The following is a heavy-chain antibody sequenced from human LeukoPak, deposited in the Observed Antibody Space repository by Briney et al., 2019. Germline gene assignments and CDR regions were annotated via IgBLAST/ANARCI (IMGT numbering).Heavy chain of an antibody. CDR2: IYYSGTT. CDR1: AGSISSHY. V-gene: IGHV4-59*11. D-gene: IGHD6-13*01. Sequence: SETLSLTCSVSAGSISSHYWSWLRQPPGKGLEWIGYIYYSGTTNYNPSLKSRVTISVDTSKNQFSLKLSSVTAADTAVYYCARGVYIAAAQYGYWGQGTLVTVSS. J-gene: IGHJ4*02. CDR3: ARGVYIAAAQYGY.